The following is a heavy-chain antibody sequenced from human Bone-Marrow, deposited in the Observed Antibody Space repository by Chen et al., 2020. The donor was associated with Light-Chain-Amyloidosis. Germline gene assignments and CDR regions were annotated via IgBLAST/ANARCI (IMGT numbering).Heavy chain of an antibody. CDR2: SSSRGTYI. D-gene: IGHD1-26*01. J-gene: IGHJ4*02. Sequence: EIQLVESGGGLVKPGGSLRLSCTVSEFTYSKFSMNWVRQAPGRGLEWVSSSSSRGTYIYYADSVKGRFTTSRDNARNSLYLQMNSLRAEDTAIYYCARGAVGSTHFDHWGQGTQVTVSS. V-gene: IGHV3-21*02. CDR3: ARGAVGSTHFDH. CDR1: EFTYSKFS.